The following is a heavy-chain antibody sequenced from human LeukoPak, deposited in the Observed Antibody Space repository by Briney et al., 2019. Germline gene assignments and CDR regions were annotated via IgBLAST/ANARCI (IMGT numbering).Heavy chain of an antibody. V-gene: IGHV3-23*01. Sequence: GGSLRLSCAASGFTFSSYAVSWVRQAPGKGLEWVSAISGSGGSTYYADSVKGRFTISRDNSKNTLYLQMNSLRAEDTAVYYCASPFGYSSSWYDDYWGQGTLVTVSS. CDR1: GFTFSSYA. CDR3: ASPFGYSSSWYDDY. CDR2: ISGSGGST. D-gene: IGHD6-13*01. J-gene: IGHJ4*02.